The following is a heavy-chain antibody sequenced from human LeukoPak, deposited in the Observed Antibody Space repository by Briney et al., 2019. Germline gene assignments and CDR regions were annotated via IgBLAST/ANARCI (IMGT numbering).Heavy chain of an antibody. CDR3: ARKQWLNS. D-gene: IGHD6-19*01. Sequence: PGGSLRLSCAASGFNFNSYSMDWVRQAPGKGLEWVSYISSSSSAIYYADSVRGRFTVSRDDVNNSMYLQMNSLRAEDTAVYYCARKQWLNSWGQGTRVIVSS. V-gene: IGHV3-48*01. CDR1: GFNFNSYS. CDR2: ISSSSSAI. J-gene: IGHJ5*02.